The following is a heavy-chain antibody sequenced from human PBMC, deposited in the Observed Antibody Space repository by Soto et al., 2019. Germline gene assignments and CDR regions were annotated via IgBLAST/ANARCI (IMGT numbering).Heavy chain of an antibody. Sequence: SGPTLVNPTQTLTLTCTFSGFSLKSSGVGVAWIRQPPGKALEWLALVYWSDEKRYSPSLKNRLTITKDTSKNEVVLTMTNMDPVDTATYYCAHRPSGWYLFDYWGQGTLVTVSS. V-gene: IGHV2-5*01. D-gene: IGHD6-19*01. CDR3: AHRPSGWYLFDY. CDR2: VYWSDEK. CDR1: GFSLKSSGVG. J-gene: IGHJ4*02.